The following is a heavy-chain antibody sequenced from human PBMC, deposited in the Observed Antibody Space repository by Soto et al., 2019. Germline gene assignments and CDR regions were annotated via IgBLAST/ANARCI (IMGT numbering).Heavy chain of an antibody. CDR3: AKRRGDGYFDL. CDR2: ISGSGSDT. D-gene: IGHD7-27*01. CDR1: GLTFSNYV. V-gene: IGHV3-23*01. J-gene: IGHJ2*01. Sequence: EVHLLESGGGSVQPGGSLRLSCAASGLTFSNYVMSWVRQAPGKGLEWGSAISGSGSDTYYAVSMKGRFTISRDNSKNTLYLQVNSLRAEDTAVYYCAKRRGDGYFDLWGRGTLVTVSS.